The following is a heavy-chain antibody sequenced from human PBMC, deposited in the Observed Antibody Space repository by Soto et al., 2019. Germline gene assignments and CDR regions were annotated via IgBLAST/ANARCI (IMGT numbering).Heavy chain of an antibody. J-gene: IGHJ4*02. CDR1: RFTLTRQY. CDR3: ATRSPAFDY. Sequence: ASAEGSRTAFRFTLTRQYINCVRQAPGQGLEWMGWITTDKGKTTYAQKFQGRVTMTTDTSTSTAYMEMRSLRSDDTAVYYCATRSPAFDYWGQGTLVTVSS. CDR2: ITTDKGKT. V-gene: IGHV1-18*01.